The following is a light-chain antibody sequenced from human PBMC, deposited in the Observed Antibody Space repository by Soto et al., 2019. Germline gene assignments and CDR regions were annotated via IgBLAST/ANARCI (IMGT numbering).Light chain of an antibody. Sequence: AIRMTQSPSSLSASTGDRVTITCRASQGISSYLAWYQQKPGKAPKLLIYAASTLQSGVPSRFSGSGSGTEFTLTISSLQPDDFATYYCQQYDTYSWTFGRGTKVDIK. J-gene: IGKJ1*01. CDR3: QQYDTYSWT. V-gene: IGKV1-8*01. CDR2: AAS. CDR1: QGISSY.